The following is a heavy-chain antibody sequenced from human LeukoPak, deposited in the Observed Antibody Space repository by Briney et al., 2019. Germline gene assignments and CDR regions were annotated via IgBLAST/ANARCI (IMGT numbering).Heavy chain of an antibody. CDR3: ARVGGGPFDY. J-gene: IGHJ4*02. V-gene: IGHV4-59*01. D-gene: IGHD3-16*01. CDR2: IYYSGST. Sequence: SETLSLTCTVSGGSISSYYWSWIRQPPGKGLEWIGYIYYSGSTNYNPFLKSRVTISIDTSKNHFSLKLSPVTAADTAVYYCARVGGGPFDYWGQGTLVTVSS. CDR1: GGSISSYY.